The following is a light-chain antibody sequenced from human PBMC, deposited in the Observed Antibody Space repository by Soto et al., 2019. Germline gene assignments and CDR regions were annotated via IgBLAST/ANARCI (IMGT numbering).Light chain of an antibody. J-gene: IGKJ1*01. Sequence: MTQNPATLSLSPGDTATLSRRASQSLGSDLAWYQQKPGQAPRLLIFGASARPTGIPARISGSGSGTEFTLTISSLRSEDFAVYFCQQYYNWPRTFGQGTKVDIK. CDR3: QQYYNWPRT. CDR2: GAS. V-gene: IGKV3-15*01. CDR1: QSLGSD.